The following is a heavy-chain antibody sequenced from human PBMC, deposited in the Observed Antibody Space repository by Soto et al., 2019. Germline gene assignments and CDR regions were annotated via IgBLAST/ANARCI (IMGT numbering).Heavy chain of an antibody. V-gene: IGHV3-30*18. CDR2: VSHDGRNT. CDR1: GFTFSDYA. J-gene: IGHJ4*02. CDR3: AKGGRQWLGTSGFND. Sequence: VQLVESGGGVVQPGRSLRLSCAASGFTFSDYAMHWVRQAPGKGLEWVAVVSHDGRNTHYADSVKGRFTISRDSSKNTVSLEMTSLRAGDTAVYYCAKGGRQWLGTSGFNDWGQGALVTVSS. D-gene: IGHD6-19*01.